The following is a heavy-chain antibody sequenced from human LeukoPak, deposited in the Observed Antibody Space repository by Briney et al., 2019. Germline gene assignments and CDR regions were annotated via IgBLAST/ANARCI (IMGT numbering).Heavy chain of an antibody. Sequence: SETLSLTCTVSGYSISSGYYWGWIRQPPGKGLEWIGSIYHSGSTYYNPSLKSRVTISVDTSKNQFSLKLSSVTAADTAVYYCASYRYGSYFDYWGQGTLVTVSS. CDR2: IYHSGST. V-gene: IGHV4-38-2*02. J-gene: IGHJ4*02. CDR3: ASYRYGSYFDY. D-gene: IGHD5-18*01. CDR1: GYSISSGYY.